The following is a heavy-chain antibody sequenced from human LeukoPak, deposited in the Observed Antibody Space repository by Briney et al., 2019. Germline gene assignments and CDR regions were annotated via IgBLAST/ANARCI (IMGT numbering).Heavy chain of an antibody. CDR2: ISGSGGST. J-gene: IGHJ4*02. CDR3: AKRSSSGWYGFFDY. D-gene: IGHD6-19*01. CDR1: GFTFSSYA. Sequence: GGSLRLSCAASGFTFSSYAMSWLRQAPEKGLEWFSGISGSGGSTYYADSVKGRFTISRDNSKNTLYLQMNSLRAEDTAVYYCAKRSSSGWYGFFDYWGQGTLVTVSS. V-gene: IGHV3-23*01.